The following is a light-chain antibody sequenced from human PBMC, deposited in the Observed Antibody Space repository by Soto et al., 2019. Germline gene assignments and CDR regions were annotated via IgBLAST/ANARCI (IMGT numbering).Light chain of an antibody. J-gene: IGKJ1*01. Sequence: DIQMTQSTSTLSACVGDRVTITCRASQSISSWLAWYQQKPGKAPKLLIYDASSLESGVPSRFSGSGSGTEFTLTISSLLPDDFATYYCQQYNVYWTFVLGTNV. CDR2: DAS. CDR1: QSISSW. CDR3: QQYNVYWT. V-gene: IGKV1-5*01.